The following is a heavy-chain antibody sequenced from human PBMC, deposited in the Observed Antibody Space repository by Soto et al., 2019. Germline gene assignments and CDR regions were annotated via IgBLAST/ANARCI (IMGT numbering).Heavy chain of an antibody. Sequence: ESGGGLVQPGGPLRLSCAASGFTFSSYWMNWVRQAPGKGLEWVANIKEDGSEKNYVDSVKGRFIISRDNAKESLFLQMNSLRAEDTAVYYCARGQYGGKGYWGQGTLVTVSS. CDR1: GFTFSSYW. CDR2: IKEDGSEK. D-gene: IGHD2-15*01. CDR3: ARGQYGGKGY. J-gene: IGHJ4*02. V-gene: IGHV3-7*03.